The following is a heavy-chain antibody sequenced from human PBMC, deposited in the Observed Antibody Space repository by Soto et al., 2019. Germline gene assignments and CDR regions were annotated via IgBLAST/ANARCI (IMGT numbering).Heavy chain of an antibody. V-gene: IGHV3-33*01. CDR2: ISYDGSDK. CDR1: GFTFSTYG. CDR3: ARGRRFTWTLHGGNSGDY. D-gene: IGHD2-21*02. Sequence: QVQLVESGGGVVQPGRSLRLSCVASGFTFSTYGMHWVRQARGKGLEWVALISYDGSDKYYADSVKGRFTISRDNSKNTLYLQMNSLRAVDTAVYYCARGRRFTWTLHGGNSGDYWGQGTLVTVSS. J-gene: IGHJ4*02.